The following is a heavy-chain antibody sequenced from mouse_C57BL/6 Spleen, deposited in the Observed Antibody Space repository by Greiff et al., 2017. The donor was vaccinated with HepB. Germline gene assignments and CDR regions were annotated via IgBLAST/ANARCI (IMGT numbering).Heavy chain of an antibody. D-gene: IGHD1-1*01. J-gene: IGHJ3*01. CDR3: AREGNYGSPAGFAY. CDR1: GFTFSDYY. V-gene: IGHV5-16*01. Sequence: EVKLMESEGGLVQPGRSMKLSCTASGFTFSDYYMAWVRQVPEKGLEWVANINYDGSSTYYLDSLKSRFIISRDNAKNILYLQMSSLKSEDTATYYCAREGNYGSPAGFAYWGQGTLVTVSA. CDR2: INYDGSST.